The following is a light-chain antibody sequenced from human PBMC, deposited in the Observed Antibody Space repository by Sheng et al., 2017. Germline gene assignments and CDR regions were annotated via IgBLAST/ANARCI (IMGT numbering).Light chain of an antibody. CDR1: QYVSTW. Sequence: DIQLTQSPSAVSASVGDRVTITCRASQYVSTWLAWYQQKPGTAPKLLIYAASTLQSGVPSRFSGSGSGTQFTLTISSLQPEDSAIYYCQQANDFPPTFGGGTKVDIK. CDR2: AAS. V-gene: IGKV1-12*01. J-gene: IGKJ4*01. CDR3: QQANDFPPT.